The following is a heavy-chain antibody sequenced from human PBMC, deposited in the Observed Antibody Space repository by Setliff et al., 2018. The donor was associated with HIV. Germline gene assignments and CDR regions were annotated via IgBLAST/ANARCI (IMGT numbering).Heavy chain of an antibody. CDR3: ARGDVYCTNGVCHNQHYYPMDV. J-gene: IGHJ6*02. D-gene: IGHD2-8*01. CDR2: IFYSGDT. V-gene: IGHV4-31*03. CDR1: GGTIASGGHY. Sequence: SETLSLTCTVSGGTIASGGHYWSWIRQHPGKGLEWIGYIFYSGDTSYNPSLKSRLTLSLDMSKNQFSLKVNSVTAADTAVYYCARGDVYCTNGVCHNQHYYPMDVWGQGTTVT.